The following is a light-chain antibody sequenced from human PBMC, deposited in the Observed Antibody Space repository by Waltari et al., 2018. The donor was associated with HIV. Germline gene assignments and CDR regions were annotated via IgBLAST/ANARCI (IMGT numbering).Light chain of an antibody. Sequence: FMLTQPHSAPESPRQTVTFSCSRRSGSITANFVQRFQQRPGSYPTTVIYESHHRPSGVPDRFSGAIDRSSNSASLAISGLKTEDEADYYCQSYDTSRQWVFGGGTKLTV. J-gene: IGLJ3*02. V-gene: IGLV6-57*01. CDR2: ESH. CDR1: SGSITANF. CDR3: QSYDTSRQWV.